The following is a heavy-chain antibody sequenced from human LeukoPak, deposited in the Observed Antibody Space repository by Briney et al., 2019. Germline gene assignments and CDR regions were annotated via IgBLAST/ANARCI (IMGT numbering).Heavy chain of an antibody. CDR2: IRSDGSPI. CDR1: GFTFSSYD. Sequence: PGGSLRLSCAASGFTFSSYDMNWLRQAPGKGLEWFSYIRSDGSPIYYADSVKGRFSIFRDNAKNSLFLQMNSLRAEDTAVYYCARGREGGFDIWGQGTVVTVSS. CDR3: ARGREGGFDI. V-gene: IGHV3-48*03. J-gene: IGHJ3*02. D-gene: IGHD5-24*01.